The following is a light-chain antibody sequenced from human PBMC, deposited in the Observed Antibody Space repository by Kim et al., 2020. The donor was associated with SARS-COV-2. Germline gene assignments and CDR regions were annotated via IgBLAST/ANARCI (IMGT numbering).Light chain of an antibody. Sequence: SPGERATLSCRASQSISIYLAWYQQKPGQAPRLLIYDASNRATGIPARFSGSGSGTDFTLTISSLEPEDFAVYYCQQRSNWPPMYTFGQGTKLEI. CDR1: QSISIY. CDR3: QQRSNWPPMYT. V-gene: IGKV3-11*01. J-gene: IGKJ2*01. CDR2: DAS.